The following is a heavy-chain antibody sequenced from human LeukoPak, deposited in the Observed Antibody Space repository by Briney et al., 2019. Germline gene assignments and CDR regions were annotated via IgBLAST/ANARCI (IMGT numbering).Heavy chain of an antibody. V-gene: IGHV3-11*04. CDR1: GFTFSDYY. CDR2: ISSSGSTI. J-gene: IGHJ3*02. CDR3: ARDGLGLTATGAFDI. Sequence: GGSLRLSCAASGFTFSDYYMSWLRQAPGKGLEWVSYISSSGSTIYYADSMKGRFTISRDNAKNSLYLQMNSLRAEDTALYYCARDGLGLTATGAFDIWGQGTMVTVSS. D-gene: IGHD1-26*01.